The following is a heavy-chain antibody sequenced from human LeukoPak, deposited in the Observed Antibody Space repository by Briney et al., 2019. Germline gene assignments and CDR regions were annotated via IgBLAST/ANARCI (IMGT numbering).Heavy chain of an antibody. CDR2: IYYSGST. D-gene: IGHD3-10*01. V-gene: IGHV4-59*01. CDR1: GGSISSNY. J-gene: IGHJ4*02. CDR3: ARAPFGELFEYYFDY. Sequence: SETLSLTCTVSGGSISSNYWSWLRQPPGKGLEWIGYIYYSGSTNYNPSLKSRVTISVDTSKNQFSLKLSSVTAADTAVYYCARAPFGELFEYYFDYWGQGTLVTVSS.